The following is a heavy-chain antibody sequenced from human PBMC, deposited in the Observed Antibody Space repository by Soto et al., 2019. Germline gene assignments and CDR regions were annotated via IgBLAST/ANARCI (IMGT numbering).Heavy chain of an antibody. V-gene: IGHV3-15*07. CDR3: SPRITSFVGGPRSG. CDR2: LKSKADDETT. D-gene: IGHD3-3*01. CDR1: GFTFSNAW. J-gene: IGHJ4*01. Sequence: EVKLVESGGGLVKPGGSLRLSCAASGFTFSNAWMNWVRHAPGKGLEWVGRLKSKADDETTDYAAPVKGRFTISRDDSRTMLYPQMTSLKIEDPGVSYCSPRITSFVGGPRSGGGHGTLVTVSA.